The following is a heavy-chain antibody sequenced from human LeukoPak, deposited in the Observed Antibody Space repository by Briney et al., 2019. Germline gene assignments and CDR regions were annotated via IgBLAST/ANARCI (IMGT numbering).Heavy chain of an antibody. V-gene: IGHV1-2*02. CDR3: ARLRDPSSYYFDY. CDR1: GYTFTGYY. Sequence: ASVKVSCKASGYTFTGYYIHWVRQAPGQGLEWMGWINPNSGGTNYAQTFQGRVTMTRDTSITTAYMELSSLRSDDTAVYYCARLRDPSSYYFDYWGQGTLVTVSS. J-gene: IGHJ4*02. CDR2: INPNSGGT.